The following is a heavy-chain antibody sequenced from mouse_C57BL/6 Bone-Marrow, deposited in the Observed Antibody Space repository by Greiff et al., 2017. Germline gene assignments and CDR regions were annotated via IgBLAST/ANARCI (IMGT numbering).Heavy chain of an antibody. CDR1: GYTFTDYY. CDR2: INPNNGGT. V-gene: IGHV1-26*01. CDR3: ARPYPYFDY. J-gene: IGHJ2*01. Sequence: VQLQQSGPELVKPGASVKISCKASGYTFTDYYMNWVKQSHGKSLEWIGDINPNNGGTSYNQKFKGKATLTVDKSSSTAYMELRSLTSDDSAVYYCARPYPYFDYWGQGTTLTVSS. D-gene: IGHD6-5*01.